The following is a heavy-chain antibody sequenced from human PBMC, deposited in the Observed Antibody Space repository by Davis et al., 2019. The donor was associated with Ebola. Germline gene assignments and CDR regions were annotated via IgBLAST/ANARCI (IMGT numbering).Heavy chain of an antibody. V-gene: IGHV3-7*03. CDR3: ATLGYCSSTSCSRFDP. CDR2: IKQDGSEK. J-gene: IGHJ5*02. Sequence: GESLKISCAASGFTFSSYWMSWVRQAPGKGLEWVANIKQDGSEKYYVDSVKGRFTISRDNAKNSLNLQMNSLRAEDTAVYYCATLGYCSSTSCSRFDPWGQGILVTVSS. D-gene: IGHD2-2*01. CDR1: GFTFSSYW.